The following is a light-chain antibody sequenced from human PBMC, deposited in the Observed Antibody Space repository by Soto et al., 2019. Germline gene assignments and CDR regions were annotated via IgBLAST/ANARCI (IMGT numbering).Light chain of an antibody. CDR1: QRVSTN. J-gene: IGKJ2*01. V-gene: IGKV3-15*01. CDR2: AAS. CDR3: QQYNNWPYT. Sequence: IVMTQSPATLPVSPGERATLSCRATQRVSTNLAWYQQKPGQAPRLLIYAASSRATGVPARFSGSGSGTEFTLTISSLQSDDFALYYCQQYNNWPYTFGQGTRLEVK.